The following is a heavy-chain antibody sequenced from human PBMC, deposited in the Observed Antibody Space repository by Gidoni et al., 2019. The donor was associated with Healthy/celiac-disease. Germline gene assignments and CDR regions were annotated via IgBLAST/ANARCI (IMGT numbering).Heavy chain of an antibody. J-gene: IGHJ4*02. D-gene: IGHD1-26*01. CDR1: GGSTSRGGYY. V-gene: IGHV4-31*03. CDR2: IYYSGST. CDR3: ARDPPPSWELAPPG. Sequence: QVQLQESGPGLVKPSQTLSLTCTVSGGSTSRGGYYWSWIRQHPGKGLERIGYIYYSGSTYYNPSLKSRVTISVDTSKNQFSLKLSSVTAADTAVYYGARDPPPSWELAPPGWGQGTLVTVSS.